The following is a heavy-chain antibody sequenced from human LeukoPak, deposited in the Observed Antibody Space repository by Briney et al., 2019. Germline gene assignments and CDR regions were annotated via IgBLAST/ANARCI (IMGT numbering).Heavy chain of an antibody. D-gene: IGHD5-24*01. J-gene: IGHJ4*02. CDR3: ARAWMATFYFDY. CDR2: IYSGGST. V-gene: IGHV3-66*01. CDR1: GFTVSSNY. Sequence: GGSLRLSCAASGFTVSSNYMSWVRQAPGKGLEWVSVIYSGGSTYYADSVKGRFTISRDNSKNTLYLQMNSLRAEDTAVYYCARAWMATFYFDYWGQGTLVTVSS.